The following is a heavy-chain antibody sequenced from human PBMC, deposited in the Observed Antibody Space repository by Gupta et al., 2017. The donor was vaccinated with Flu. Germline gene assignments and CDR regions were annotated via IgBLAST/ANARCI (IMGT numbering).Heavy chain of an antibody. CDR3: AKDGVPRGNSLHWYFDL. CDR2: MSWNSVNT. CDR1: GFTFDHYV. D-gene: IGHD4-23*01. J-gene: IGHJ2*01. Sequence: EVQLVASGGGLAQPGSSLRLSCAVSGFTFDHYVMHWVRQAPGKGLAWLLGMSWNSVNTGYADSVKGRFTISRDNAKNSLLLQMNNLRPEDTAFYYCAKDGVPRGNSLHWYFDLWGRGTLVTVSS. V-gene: IGHV3-9*01.